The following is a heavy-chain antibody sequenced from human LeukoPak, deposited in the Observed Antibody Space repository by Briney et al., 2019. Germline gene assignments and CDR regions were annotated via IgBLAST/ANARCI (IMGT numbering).Heavy chain of an antibody. J-gene: IGHJ4*02. D-gene: IGHD1-26*01. CDR3: ARLSGSYYLFDY. CDR1: GGSISSSSYY. V-gene: IGHV4-39*07. Sequence: SETLSLTCTVSGGSISSSSYYWGWIRQPPGKGLEWIGSIYYSGSTYYNPSLKSRVTMSVDTSKNQFSLKLSSVTAADTAVYYCARLSGSYYLFDYWGQGTLVTVSS. CDR2: IYYSGST.